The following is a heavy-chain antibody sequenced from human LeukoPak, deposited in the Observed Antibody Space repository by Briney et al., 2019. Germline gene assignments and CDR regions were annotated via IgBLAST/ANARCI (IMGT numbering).Heavy chain of an antibody. CDR3: ARGGNTYGRFDY. V-gene: IGHV4-59*01. Sequence: PSETLSLTCTVSSGSITDYYWGWIRLPPGKGLEWIGYIYYSGSTNFNPSLKSRVTITVDTSKNQFSLKLRSVTAADTAVYYCARGGNTYGRFDYWGQGTLVTVSS. CDR2: IYYSGST. CDR1: SGSITDYY. D-gene: IGHD5-18*01. J-gene: IGHJ4*02.